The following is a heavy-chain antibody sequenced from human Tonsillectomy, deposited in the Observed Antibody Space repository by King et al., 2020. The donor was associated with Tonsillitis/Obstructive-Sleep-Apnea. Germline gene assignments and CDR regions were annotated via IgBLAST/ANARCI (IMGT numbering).Heavy chain of an antibody. CDR1: GGSISSSSYY. CDR3: ARHLEESVAARPSYYYYGMDV. CDR2: IYYTGST. Sequence: LQLQESGPGLVKPSETLSLTCIVSGGSISSSSYYWGWIRQPPGKGLEGIGGIYYTGSTYYNPSLKSRVTISVDTSKNQVSLKLSSVTAAETDVYYCARHLEESVAARPSYYYYGMDVWGQGTTVTVSS. V-gene: IGHV4-39*01. J-gene: IGHJ6*02. D-gene: IGHD6-6*01.